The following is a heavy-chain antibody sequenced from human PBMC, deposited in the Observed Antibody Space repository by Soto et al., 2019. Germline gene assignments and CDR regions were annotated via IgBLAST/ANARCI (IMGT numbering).Heavy chain of an antibody. Sequence: PGGSLRLSCAASGFTFSSYGMHWVRQAPGKGLEWVAVIWYDGSNKYYADSVKGRFTISRDNSKNTLYLQMNSLRAEDTAVYYCARDHSGYDPTSFDYWGQGTLVTVSS. CDR1: GFTFSSYG. D-gene: IGHD5-12*01. V-gene: IGHV3-33*01. J-gene: IGHJ4*02. CDR2: IWYDGSNK. CDR3: ARDHSGYDPTSFDY.